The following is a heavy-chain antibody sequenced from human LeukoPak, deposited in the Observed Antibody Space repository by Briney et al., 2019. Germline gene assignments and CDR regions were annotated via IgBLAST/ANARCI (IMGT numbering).Heavy chain of an antibody. Sequence: PSQTLSLTCTVSGGSISSGGYYWSWIRQPPGKGLEWIGYIYHSGSTYYNPSLKGRVTISVDRSKNQFSLKLSSVTAADTAVYYCARHSGTYQFFDYWGQGTLVTVSS. CDR3: ARHSGTYQFFDY. V-gene: IGHV4-30-2*01. D-gene: IGHD2-2*01. J-gene: IGHJ4*02. CDR1: GGSISSGGYY. CDR2: IYHSGST.